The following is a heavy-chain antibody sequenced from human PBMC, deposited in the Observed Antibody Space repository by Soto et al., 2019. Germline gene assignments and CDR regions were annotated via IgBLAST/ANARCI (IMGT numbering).Heavy chain of an antibody. D-gene: IGHD3-16*01. CDR3: AKTPMITFGGVTAHFDY. Sequence: GGSLRLSCAASGFTFSSYAMSWVRQAPGKGLEWVSAISGSGGSTYYADSVKGRFTISRDNSKNTLYLQMNSLRAEDTAVYYCAKTPMITFGGVTAHFDYWGQGTLVTVSS. CDR2: ISGSGGST. CDR1: GFTFSSYA. V-gene: IGHV3-23*01. J-gene: IGHJ4*02.